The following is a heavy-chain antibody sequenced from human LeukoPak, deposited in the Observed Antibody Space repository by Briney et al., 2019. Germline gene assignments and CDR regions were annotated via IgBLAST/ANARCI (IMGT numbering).Heavy chain of an antibody. Sequence: SETLSLTCAVSGGSISSSNWWSWVRQPPGKGLEWIGEIYHSGSTNYNPSLKSRVTISVDKPKNQFSLKLSSVTAADTAVYYCARAIAVAVPGDWFDAWGQGTLVTVSS. D-gene: IGHD6-19*01. V-gene: IGHV4-4*02. CDR1: GGSISSSNW. CDR2: IYHSGST. CDR3: ARAIAVAVPGDWFDA. J-gene: IGHJ5*02.